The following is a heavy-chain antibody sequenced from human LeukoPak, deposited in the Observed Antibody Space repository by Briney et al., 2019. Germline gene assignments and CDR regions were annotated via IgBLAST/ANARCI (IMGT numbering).Heavy chain of an antibody. Sequence: SDTLSLTCAVSGFSISSTNWWGWIRQPPGKELEWIGFINFIGTTYCNPSLKSRVTLSADTSKNQFSLTLNSVTAVDTAVYYCVRNTPAGTYYNVAFDMWGQGTMVTVSS. CDR1: GFSISSTNW. J-gene: IGHJ3*02. V-gene: IGHV4-28*01. CDR3: VRNTPAGTYYNVAFDM. CDR2: INFIGTT. D-gene: IGHD3-10*01.